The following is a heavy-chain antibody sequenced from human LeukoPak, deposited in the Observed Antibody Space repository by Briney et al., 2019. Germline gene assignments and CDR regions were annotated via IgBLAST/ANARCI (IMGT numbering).Heavy chain of an antibody. D-gene: IGHD6-6*01. J-gene: IGHJ5*02. CDR2: VHLDGRT. V-gene: IGHV4-4*02. Sequence: SETLSLTCDVSGGSVTSTNWWTWVRQPPGKGLEWIGEVHLDGRTNYNPSLKSRLIMSVDLPENHISLKLTSVTAADTAVYYCARGPPAWYSSSSHWFDPWGQGTLVTVSS. CDR1: GGSVTSTNW. CDR3: ARGPPAWYSSSSHWFDP.